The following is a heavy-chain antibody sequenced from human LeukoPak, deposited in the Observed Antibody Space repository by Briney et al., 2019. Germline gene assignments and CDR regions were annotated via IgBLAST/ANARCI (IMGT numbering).Heavy chain of an antibody. D-gene: IGHD3-10*01. CDR3: ARAAEVRGVKYYYYGMDV. CDR1: GGTFSSYA. Sequence: VASVKVSCKASGGTFSSYAISWVRQAPGQGLEWMGGIIPIFGTANYAQKFQGRVTITADGSTSTAYMELSSLRSEDTAAYYCARAAEVRGVKYYYYGMDVWGQGTTVTVSS. J-gene: IGHJ6*02. CDR2: IIPIFGTA. V-gene: IGHV1-69*13.